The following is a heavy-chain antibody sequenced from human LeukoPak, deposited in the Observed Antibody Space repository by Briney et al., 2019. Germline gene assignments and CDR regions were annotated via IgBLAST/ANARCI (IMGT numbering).Heavy chain of an antibody. J-gene: IGHJ5*02. CDR2: INSDETSA. CDR1: GFTFSNYW. V-gene: IGHV3-74*01. Sequence: PGGSLRLSCAASGFTFSNYWMHWVRQAPGKGLVWVSRINSDETSANYADSVKGRFTISRDNAKNTLYLQMNSLRVEDTAIYYCTRVGSGWNFSGFDPWGQGTLVTVSS. D-gene: IGHD6-19*01. CDR3: TRVGSGWNFSGFDP.